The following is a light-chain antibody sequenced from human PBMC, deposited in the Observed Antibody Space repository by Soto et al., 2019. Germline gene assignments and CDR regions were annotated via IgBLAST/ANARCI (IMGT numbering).Light chain of an antibody. CDR3: QQYNTWPPYT. CDR1: QSITSH. CDR2: DVS. J-gene: IGKJ2*01. Sequence: EIVMTQSPATLSVSPGERATLSCRASQSITSHLAWYQQKPGQTPRLLIYDVSTRATGIPARFSASGSGTEFTLTISSVLSEDFAVYYCQQYNTWPPYTFGQGTKLDIK. V-gene: IGKV3-15*01.